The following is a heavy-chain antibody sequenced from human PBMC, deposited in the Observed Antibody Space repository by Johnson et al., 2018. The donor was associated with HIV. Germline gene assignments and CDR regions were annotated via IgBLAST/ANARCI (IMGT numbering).Heavy chain of an antibody. D-gene: IGHD1-14*01. CDR3: AKDISDHAFEI. Sequence: VQLVESGGGVVRPGGSLRLSCAASGFTFDDYGMSWVRQAPGKGLEWVSGINWNGISTGYADSVKGRFTISRNNAENSLYLQMDSLRAEDTAVYYCAKDISDHAFEIWGQGTVVTVSS. CDR1: GFTFDDYG. J-gene: IGHJ3*02. CDR2: INWNGIST. V-gene: IGHV3-20*04.